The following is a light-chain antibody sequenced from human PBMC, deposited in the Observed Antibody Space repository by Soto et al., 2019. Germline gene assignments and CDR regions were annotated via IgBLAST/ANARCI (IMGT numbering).Light chain of an antibody. V-gene: IGLV2-14*01. CDR3: NSYTSSTTLYV. J-gene: IGLJ1*01. CDR1: SSDVGGYNY. Sequence: QSALTEPASVSGSPGQSITISCTGTSSDVGGYNYVSWYQQHPGKAPKLMIYDVSNRPSGVSNRFSGSKSGNTASLTISGLQAEDEADYYCNSYTSSTTLYVFASGTKLTVL. CDR2: DVS.